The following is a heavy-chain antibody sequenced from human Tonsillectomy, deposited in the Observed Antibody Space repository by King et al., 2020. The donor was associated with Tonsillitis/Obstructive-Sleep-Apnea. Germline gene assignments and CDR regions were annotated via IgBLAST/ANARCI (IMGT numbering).Heavy chain of an antibody. D-gene: IGHD3-22*01. V-gene: IGHV3-21*01. Sequence: VQLVESGGGLVKPGGSLRLSCAASGFTFSSYSMNWVRQAPGKGLEWVSAISSSSRYIYYADSVKGRFNISRDNAKNSLYLQMNSLRAEDTAVYYCARGAYYDSSGNAFDIWGQGTMVTVSS. J-gene: IGHJ3*02. CDR3: ARGAYYDSSGNAFDI. CDR1: GFTFSSYS. CDR2: ISSSSRYI.